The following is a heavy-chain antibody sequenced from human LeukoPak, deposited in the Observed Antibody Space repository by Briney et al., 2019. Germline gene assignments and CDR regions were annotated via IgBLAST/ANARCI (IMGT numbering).Heavy chain of an antibody. J-gene: IGHJ3*02. CDR1: GFTFSSYA. CDR2: ISYDGSNK. D-gene: IGHD3-22*01. CDR3: AGYDSSGYYDAFDI. Sequence: PGRSLRLSCAASGFTFSSYAMHWVRQAPGKGLEGVAVISYDGSNKYYADSVKGRFTISRDNSKDTLYLQMNSLRAEDTAVYYCAGYDSSGYYDAFDIWGQGTMVTVSS. V-gene: IGHV3-30-3*01.